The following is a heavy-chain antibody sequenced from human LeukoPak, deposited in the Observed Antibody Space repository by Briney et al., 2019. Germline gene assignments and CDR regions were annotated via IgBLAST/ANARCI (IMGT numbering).Heavy chain of an antibody. V-gene: IGHV4-34*01. CDR2: INHSGST. Sequence: PSETLSLTCAVYGGSFSGYYWSWIRQPPGKGLEWFGEINHSGSTNYNPSLKSRVTISVDTSKNQFSLKLSSVTAADTAVYYCARGGHSSSWYPNRVGAFDIWGQGTMVTVSS. J-gene: IGHJ3*02. D-gene: IGHD6-13*01. CDR1: GGSFSGYY. CDR3: ARGGHSSSWYPNRVGAFDI.